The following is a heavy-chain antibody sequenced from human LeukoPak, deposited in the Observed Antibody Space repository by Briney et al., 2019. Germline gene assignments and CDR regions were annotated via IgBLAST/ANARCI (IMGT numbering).Heavy chain of an antibody. CDR1: GITFNTYW. V-gene: IGHV3-7*05. CDR2: INQDGGEK. Sequence: GGSLRLSCAASGITFNTYWISWVRQAPGKGLEWLATINQDGGEKYYVHSVKGRFTISRDNAKNSLFLQMNSLRAEDTAVYYCTTFYTRLTDYWGEGTLVTVSS. J-gene: IGHJ4*02. D-gene: IGHD2/OR15-2a*01. CDR3: TTFYTRLTDY.